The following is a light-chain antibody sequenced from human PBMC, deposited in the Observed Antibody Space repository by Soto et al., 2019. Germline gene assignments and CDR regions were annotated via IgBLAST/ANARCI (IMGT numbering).Light chain of an antibody. Sequence: DVQIRQYSSTLSESVGDRGTITCRASQNIERYMAWYQQKPGRAPKLIIFYASTLERGVASRFSGSGSGTEFTIIITSLQPDEFATYYCQRFKDYSRTFGQGSKV. J-gene: IGKJ1*01. CDR3: QRFKDYSRT. CDR2: YAS. V-gene: IGKV1-5*01. CDR1: QNIERY.